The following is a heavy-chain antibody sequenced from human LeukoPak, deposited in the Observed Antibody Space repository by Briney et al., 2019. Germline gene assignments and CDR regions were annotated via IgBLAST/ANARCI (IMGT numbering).Heavy chain of an antibody. Sequence: PGGSLRLSCSASGFTFSDYAMHWVRQAPGKGLEYVSAISRNGGNTYYADSVKGRFTISRDSSKSTLYLQMSSLRAEDTAVYHCAKEFSSGRFGGGFDPWGQGTLVIVSS. CDR3: AKEFSSGRFGGGFDP. J-gene: IGHJ5*02. D-gene: IGHD3-16*01. CDR2: ISRNGGNT. CDR1: GFTFSDYA. V-gene: IGHV3-64D*09.